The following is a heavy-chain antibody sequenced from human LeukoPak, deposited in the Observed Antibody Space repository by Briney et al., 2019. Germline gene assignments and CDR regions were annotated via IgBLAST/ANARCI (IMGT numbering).Heavy chain of an antibody. V-gene: IGHV1-2*02. Sequence: GASVKVSCKASGYTFTGYYMHWVRQAPGQGLEWMGWINPNSGGTNYAQKFQGRVTMTRDTSISTAYMELSRLRSDDTAVYYCARFQYGSGSYYAMDVWGKGTTVTISS. CDR3: ARFQYGSGSYYAMDV. CDR1: GYTFTGYY. D-gene: IGHD3-10*01. J-gene: IGHJ6*04. CDR2: INPNSGGT.